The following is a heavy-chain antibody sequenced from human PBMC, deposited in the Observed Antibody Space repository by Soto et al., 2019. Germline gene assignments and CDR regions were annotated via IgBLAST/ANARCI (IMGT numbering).Heavy chain of an antibody. J-gene: IGHJ4*02. V-gene: IGHV4-59*01. CDR2: IYYSGST. D-gene: IGHD3-16*01. CDR1: GGSISSYY. Sequence: QVQLQESGPGLVKPSETLSLTCTVSGGSISSYYWSWIRQPPGKGLEWIGYIYYSGSTNYNPSLKSRVTLTVDTAKNQFSLKLSSGTAADTAVYYCARVGGAAEDYWGQGTLVTVSS. CDR3: ARVGGAAEDY.